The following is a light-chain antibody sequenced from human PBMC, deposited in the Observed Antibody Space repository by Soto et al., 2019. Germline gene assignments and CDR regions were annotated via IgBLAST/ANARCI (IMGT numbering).Light chain of an antibody. CDR1: QRIYSN. CDR3: QQYHHWPVT. J-gene: IGKJ4*01. V-gene: IGKV3-15*01. Sequence: EIVMTQSPATLSVSPGERVTFSCRASQRIYSNLAWYQHTPGQAPRLLISGASTGATGLPSRFSGSGSGTDFTLTINSLQSEDVAVYYCQQYHHWPVTFGGRTKVDI. CDR2: GAS.